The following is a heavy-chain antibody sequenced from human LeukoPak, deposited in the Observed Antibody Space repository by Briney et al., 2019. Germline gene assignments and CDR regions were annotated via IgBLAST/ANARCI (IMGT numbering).Heavy chain of an antibody. CDR1: GFTFSSYA. Sequence: GGSLRLSCAASGFTFSSYAMSWVRQAPGKGLEWVSAISGSGGTTYYADSTYYADSVKGRFTISRDNSKNTLYLQMNSLRAEDTAVYYCAKAYYDSSGYFPFDYWGQGTLVTVSS. CDR2: ISGSGGTTYYADST. J-gene: IGHJ4*02. D-gene: IGHD3-22*01. V-gene: IGHV3-23*01. CDR3: AKAYYDSSGYFPFDY.